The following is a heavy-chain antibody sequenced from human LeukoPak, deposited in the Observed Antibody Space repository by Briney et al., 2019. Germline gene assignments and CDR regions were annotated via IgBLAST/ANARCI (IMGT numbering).Heavy chain of an antibody. CDR3: ARVFRRDLTGYFQNWYFDL. V-gene: IGHV4-38-2*02. Sequence: SETLSLTCTVSGYSISSDYYWGWIRQPPGKGLEWIGNIFHNGNTYYNPSLKSRVTMSIDTSKKQFSLKLRTATAADTAVYYCARVFRRDLTGYFQNWYFDLWGRGTLVTVSS. CDR2: IFHNGNT. D-gene: IGHD3-9*01. J-gene: IGHJ2*01. CDR1: GYSISSDYY.